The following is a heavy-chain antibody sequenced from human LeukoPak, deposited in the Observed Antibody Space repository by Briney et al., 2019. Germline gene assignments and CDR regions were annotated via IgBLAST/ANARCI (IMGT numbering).Heavy chain of an antibody. D-gene: IGHD3-3*01. V-gene: IGHV4-34*01. CDR1: GGSFSGYY. CDR3: ARSRARYYDFWSGKRTVAYFDY. J-gene: IGHJ4*02. CDR2: INHSGST. Sequence: SETLSLTCAVYGGSFSGYYWSWIRQPPGKGLEWIGEINHSGSTNYNPSLKSRVTISVDPSKNQFSLKLSSVTAADTAVYYCARSRARYYDFWSGKRTVAYFDYWGQGTLVTVSS.